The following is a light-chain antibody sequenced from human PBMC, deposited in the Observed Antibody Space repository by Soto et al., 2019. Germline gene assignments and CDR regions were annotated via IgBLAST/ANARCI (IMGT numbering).Light chain of an antibody. Sequence: SALTQPRSVSGSPGQSVTISCTGTSSDVGGYNYVSWYQQHPGKAPKLIIYDVTKRPSGVPDRFSGSRSGNTASLTISGLQAEDEADYYCCSYAGSYTWVFGGGTKLTVL. V-gene: IGLV2-11*01. CDR3: CSYAGSYTWV. CDR1: SSDVGGYNY. CDR2: DVT. J-gene: IGLJ3*02.